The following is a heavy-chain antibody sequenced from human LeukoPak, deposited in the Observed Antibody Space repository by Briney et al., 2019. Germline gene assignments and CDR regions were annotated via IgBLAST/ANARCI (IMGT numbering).Heavy chain of an antibody. D-gene: IGHD3-3*01. Sequence: PSETLSLTCTVSGGSISSGSYYWSWIRQPAGKGLEWIGRIYMSGSTNYNPSLKSRVTISVDMSKNQFSLRLTSVTAADTAVYYCARVATYYGFSCGMDVWGQGTTVTASS. J-gene: IGHJ6*02. CDR2: IYMSGST. CDR3: ARVATYYGFSCGMDV. CDR1: GGSISSGSYY. V-gene: IGHV4-61*02.